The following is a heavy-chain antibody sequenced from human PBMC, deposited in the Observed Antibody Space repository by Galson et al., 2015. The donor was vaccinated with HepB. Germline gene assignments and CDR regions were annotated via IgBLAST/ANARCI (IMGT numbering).Heavy chain of an antibody. J-gene: IGHJ6*02. Sequence: LSLTCTVSGGSFSSGDYYWSWVRQPPGKGLEWIAYIYYSGSTYYNPSLESRLTISIDTSKNQFSLKLTSVTAADTAVYYCARGPTVVAPLRRRYYYGMGVWGQGTTVTVSS. CDR1: GGSFSSGDYY. D-gene: IGHD4-23*01. CDR3: ARGPTVVAPLRRRYYYGMGV. V-gene: IGHV4-30-4*01. CDR2: IYYSGST.